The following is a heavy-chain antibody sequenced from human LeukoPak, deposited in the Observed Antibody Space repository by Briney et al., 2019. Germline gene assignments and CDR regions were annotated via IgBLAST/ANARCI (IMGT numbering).Heavy chain of an antibody. D-gene: IGHD6-13*01. V-gene: IGHV1-18*01. CDR2: ISAYNGNT. J-gene: IGHJ4*02. Sequence: ASVKVSCKASGYTCTSYGISWVRQAPGQGLEWMGWISAYNGNTNYAQKLQGRVTMTTDTSTSTAYMELRSLRSDDTAVYYCARGASSSWRTPFDYWGQGTLVTVSS. CDR1: GYTCTSYG. CDR3: ARGASSSWRTPFDY.